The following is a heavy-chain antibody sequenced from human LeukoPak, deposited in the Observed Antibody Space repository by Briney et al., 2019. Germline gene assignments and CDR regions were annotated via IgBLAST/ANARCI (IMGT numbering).Heavy chain of an antibody. CDR3: ARALAAAGPFPLNY. Sequence: LGSSVKVSCKASGGTFSSCAISWVRQAPGQGLEWMGGIIPIFGTANYAQKFQGRVTITTDESTSTAYMELSSLRSEDTAVYYCARALAAAGPFPLNYWGQGTLVTVSS. CDR2: IIPIFGTA. D-gene: IGHD6-13*01. V-gene: IGHV1-69*05. J-gene: IGHJ4*02. CDR1: GGTFSSCA.